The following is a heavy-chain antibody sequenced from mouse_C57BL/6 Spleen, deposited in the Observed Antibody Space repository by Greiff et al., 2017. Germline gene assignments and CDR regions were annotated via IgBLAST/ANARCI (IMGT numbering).Heavy chain of an antibody. D-gene: IGHD1-1*01. CDR2: IYPSDSET. J-gene: IGHJ4*01. CDR1: GYTFTSYW. CDR3: ARNYGSSYDYAMDY. Sequence: QVQLKESGAELVRPGSSVKLSCKASGYTFTSYWMDWVKQRPGQGLEWIGNIYPSDSETHYNQKFKDKATLTVDKSSSTAYMQLSSLTSEDSAVYYCARNYGSSYDYAMDYWGQGTSVTVSS. V-gene: IGHV1-61*01.